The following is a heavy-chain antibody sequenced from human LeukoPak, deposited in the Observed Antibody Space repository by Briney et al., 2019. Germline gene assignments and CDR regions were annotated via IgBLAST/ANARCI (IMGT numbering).Heavy chain of an antibody. J-gene: IGHJ4*02. CDR3: TRLDCSSTSCYIFDY. CDR1: GFTFSGSA. D-gene: IGHD2-2*02. CDR2: IRSKANSYAT. Sequence: GGSLRLSCAASGFTFSGSAMHWVRQASGKGLEWVGRIRSKANSYATAYAASVKGRFTIPRDDSKNTAYLQMNSLKTEDTAVYYCTRLDCSSTSCYIFDYWGQGTLVTVSS. V-gene: IGHV3-73*01.